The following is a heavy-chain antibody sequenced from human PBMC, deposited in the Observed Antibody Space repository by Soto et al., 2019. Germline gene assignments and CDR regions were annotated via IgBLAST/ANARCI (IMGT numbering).Heavy chain of an antibody. CDR1: GFTFSSYG. J-gene: IGHJ4*02. D-gene: IGHD2-15*01. V-gene: IGHV3-33*01. CDR3: AREVGVVAATFDY. Sequence: GSLILSCAASGFTFSSYGMHWVRQAPGKGLGWGAVMWYDGTNKYYADSVKGRFTISRDNSKNTLYLQMNSLRAEDTAVYYCAREVGVVAATFDYWGQGTLVTVSS. CDR2: MWYDGTNK.